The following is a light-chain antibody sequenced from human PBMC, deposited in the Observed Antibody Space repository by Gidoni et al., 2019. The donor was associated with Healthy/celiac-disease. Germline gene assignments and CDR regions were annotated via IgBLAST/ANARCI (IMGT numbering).Light chain of an antibody. J-gene: IGKJ2*01. CDR2: ASS. CDR3: QQSYRTPYT. V-gene: IGKV1-39*01. CDR1: QSISSY. Sequence: DIQMTPSPSSLSASVGDRVTITCRASQSISSYLNWYQQKPGKAPKLLTYASSSLQSGVPPRSSRSGSVTDFTLTLSSLQPEDFATYYCQQSYRTPYTFGQXTKLEIK.